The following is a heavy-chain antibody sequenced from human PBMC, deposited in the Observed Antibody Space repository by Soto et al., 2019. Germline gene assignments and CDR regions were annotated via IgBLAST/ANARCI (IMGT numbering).Heavy chain of an antibody. Sequence: VQLVESGGGLAQPGGSLRLSCGGSGFNFSGYAMNWVRQAPGKGLEWVSYISSRSSGIHYADSVKGRFTISRDNGKRPLYLQMNSLRDEDTGIYYCARGVLDYWGQGASVIVSS. J-gene: IGHJ4*02. V-gene: IGHV3-48*02. CDR3: ARGVLDY. D-gene: IGHD2-8*02. CDR2: ISSRSSGI. CDR1: GFNFSGYA.